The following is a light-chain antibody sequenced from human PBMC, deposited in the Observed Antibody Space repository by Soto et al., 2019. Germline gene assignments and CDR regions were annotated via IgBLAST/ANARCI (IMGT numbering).Light chain of an antibody. V-gene: IGKV3-20*01. Sequence: EIVWTQSPGTLASSPGERATLSCRASQSVSSSYLAWYQQKPGQAPRLLIYGASSRATGIPDRFSGSGSGTDFALTISRLEPEDVAVDYCQQYGSSPPWTFGQGTKVEIK. CDR2: GAS. J-gene: IGKJ1*01. CDR3: QQYGSSPPWT. CDR1: QSVSSSY.